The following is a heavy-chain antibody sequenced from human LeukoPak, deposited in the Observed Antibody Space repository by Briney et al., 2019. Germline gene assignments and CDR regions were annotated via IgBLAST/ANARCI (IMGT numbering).Heavy chain of an antibody. J-gene: IGHJ5*02. D-gene: IGHD1-26*01. CDR2: ISYDGSNK. CDR3: ANFQTVGVKPFEH. CDR1: GFTFSSYA. V-gene: IGHV3-30*18. Sequence: GGSLRLSCAASGFTFSSYAMHWVRQAPGKGLEWVTLISYDGSNKYYADSVKGRFTISRDNSKNTLYLQMNSLRAEDTAVYYCANFQTVGVKPFEHWGQGTLVTVSS.